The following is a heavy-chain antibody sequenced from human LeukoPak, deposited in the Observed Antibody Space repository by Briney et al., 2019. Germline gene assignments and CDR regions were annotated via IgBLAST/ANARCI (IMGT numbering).Heavy chain of an antibody. CDR3: ASLFLRSSGADWFDP. Sequence: PSETLSLTCAVYGGSFSGYYWSWIRQPPGKGLEWIGEINHSGSTNYNPSLKSRVTISVDTSKNQFSLKLSSVTAADTAVYYCASLFLRSSGADWFDPWGQGTLVTVSS. CDR2: INHSGST. J-gene: IGHJ5*02. V-gene: IGHV4-34*01. CDR1: GGSFSGYY. D-gene: IGHD3-22*01.